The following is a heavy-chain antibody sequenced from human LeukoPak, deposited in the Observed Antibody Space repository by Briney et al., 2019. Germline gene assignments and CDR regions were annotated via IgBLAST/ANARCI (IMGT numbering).Heavy chain of an antibody. Sequence: SETLSLTCTVSGASISSGTYYWSWIRQSAGKGLEWIGHIDITGSTNYNPSLKSRVTTSVDTSKNQFSLRLSSVTAADTAVYYCARDVIAWGQGTLVTVSS. V-gene: IGHV4-61*09. CDR2: IDITGST. J-gene: IGHJ5*02. CDR1: GASISSGTYY. CDR3: ARDVIA.